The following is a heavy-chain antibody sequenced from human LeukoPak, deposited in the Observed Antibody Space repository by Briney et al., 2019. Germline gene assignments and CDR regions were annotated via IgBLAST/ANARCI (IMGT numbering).Heavy chain of an antibody. J-gene: IGHJ4*02. CDR3: ARHTRHSYALPDIDY. Sequence: SETLSLTCTVSGGSISSHYWSWIRQPPGKGLEWIGYIYYSGSTYYNPSLKSRVTISVDTSKNQFSLKLSSVPAADTAVYYCARHTRHSYALPDIDYWGQGTLVTVSS. CDR1: GGSISSHY. D-gene: IGHD5-18*01. CDR2: IYYSGST. V-gene: IGHV4-59*08.